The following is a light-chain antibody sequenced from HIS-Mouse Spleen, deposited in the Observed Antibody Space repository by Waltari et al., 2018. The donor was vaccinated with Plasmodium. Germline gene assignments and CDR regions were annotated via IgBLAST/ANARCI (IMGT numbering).Light chain of an antibody. V-gene: IGLV3-10*01. Sequence: SYELTQPPSVSVSPGQTARLTCSGDALPKKYPYWYQQKSGQAPVLVIYEDSKRPSGIPGRFSGSSSGTMATLTISGAQVEDEADYYCYSTDSSGNHRVFGGGTKLTVL. CDR2: EDS. J-gene: IGLJ3*02. CDR1: ALPKKY. CDR3: YSTDSSGNHRV.